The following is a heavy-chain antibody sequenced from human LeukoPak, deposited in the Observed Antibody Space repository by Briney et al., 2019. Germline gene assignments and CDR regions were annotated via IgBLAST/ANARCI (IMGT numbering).Heavy chain of an antibody. D-gene: IGHD3-10*01. J-gene: IGHJ4*02. CDR2: INPNSGGT. CDR3: ARARGVTNFDY. Sequence: RAPVKVSCKASGYSFIDYYIHWVRQAPGQGLEWMGWINPNSGGTNYAQKFQGRVTMTRDTSISTAYMELSRLRSDDTAVYYCARARGVTNFDYWGQGTLVTVSS. CDR1: GYSFIDYY. V-gene: IGHV1-2*02.